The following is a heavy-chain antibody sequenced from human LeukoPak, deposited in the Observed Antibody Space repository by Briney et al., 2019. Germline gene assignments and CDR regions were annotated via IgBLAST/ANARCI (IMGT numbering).Heavy chain of an antibody. V-gene: IGHV1-3*01. D-gene: IGHD6-19*01. CDR3: ARPGGSGWYAGGDAFDI. J-gene: IGHJ3*02. CDR2: INAGNGNT. CDR1: GYTFTSYA. Sequence: ASVKVSCKASGYTFTSYAMHWVRQAPGQRLEWMGWINAGNGNTKYSQKFQGRVTITRDTSASTAYMELSSLRSEDTAVYYCARPGGSGWYAGGDAFDIWGQGTMVTVSS.